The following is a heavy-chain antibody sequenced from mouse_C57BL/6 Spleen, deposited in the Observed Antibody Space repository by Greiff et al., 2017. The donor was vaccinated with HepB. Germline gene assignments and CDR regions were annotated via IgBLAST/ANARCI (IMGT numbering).Heavy chain of an antibody. CDR3: ARLDSSGYSLDY. J-gene: IGHJ2*01. D-gene: IGHD3-2*02. V-gene: IGHV5-6*01. Sequence: EVQLVESGGDLVKPGGSLKLSCAASGFTFSSYGMSWVRQTPDKRLEWVATISSGGSYTYYPDSVKGRFTISRDNAKNTLYLQMSSLKSEDTAMYYCARLDSSGYSLDYWGQGTTLTVSS. CDR2: ISSGGSYT. CDR1: GFTFSSYG.